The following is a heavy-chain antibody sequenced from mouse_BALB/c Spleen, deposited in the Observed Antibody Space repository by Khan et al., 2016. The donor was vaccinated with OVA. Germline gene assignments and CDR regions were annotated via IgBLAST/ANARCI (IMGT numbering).Heavy chain of an antibody. CDR1: GYTFTSYT. J-gene: IGHJ2*01. CDR3: ARTHER. Sequence: QVQLQQSGAELARPGASVKMSCKASGYTFTSYTMHWVKQSPGQGLEWIGYINPSSGYTKYNQKFKDKATLTADKSTSTAYMQLSSLTSEDSAVYYCARTHERWGQGTTVTVSS. V-gene: IGHV1-4*01. CDR2: INPSSGYT.